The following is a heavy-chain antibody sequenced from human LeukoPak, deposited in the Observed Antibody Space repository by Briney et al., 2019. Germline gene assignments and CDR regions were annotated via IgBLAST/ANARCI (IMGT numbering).Heavy chain of an antibody. V-gene: IGHV3-21*01. CDR3: ARDDKGIGGAFDY. CDR2: ISSSSRYI. D-gene: IGHD3-10*01. J-gene: IGHJ4*02. CDR1: GFTVSSNY. Sequence: GGSLRLSCAASGFTVSSNYMSWVRQAPGKGLEWVSSISSSSRYIYYADSMKGRFTISRDNAKNSLYLQMNSLRAEDTAVYYCARDDKGIGGAFDYWGQGTLVTVSS.